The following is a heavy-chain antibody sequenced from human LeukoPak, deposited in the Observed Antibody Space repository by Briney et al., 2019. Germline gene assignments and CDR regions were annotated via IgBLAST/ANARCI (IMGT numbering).Heavy chain of an antibody. J-gene: IGHJ4*02. V-gene: IGHV3-30*04. CDR1: GFTFSSYA. D-gene: IGHD5-18*01. Sequence: PGGSLRLSCAASGFTFSSYAMHWVRQAPGKGLEWVAVISYDGSNKYYADSVKGRFTISRDNSKNTLHLQMNSLRAEDTAVYYCAKDLHSYGSYFDYWGQGTLVTVSS. CDR2: ISYDGSNK. CDR3: AKDLHSYGSYFDY.